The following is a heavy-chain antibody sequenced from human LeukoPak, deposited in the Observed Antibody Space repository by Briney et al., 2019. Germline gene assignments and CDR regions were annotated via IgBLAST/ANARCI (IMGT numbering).Heavy chain of an antibody. CDR1: GFTVSGNY. CDR3: ARASDYPYYFDY. Sequence: GGSLRLSCAASGFTVSGNYMSWVRQAPGKGLEWVSVIYSGGTTYYADSVKGRFTISRGNSKNTLYLQMNSLRAEDTAVYYCARASDYPYYFDYWGQGTLVTVSS. J-gene: IGHJ4*02. D-gene: IGHD4-11*01. CDR2: IYSGGTT. V-gene: IGHV3-53*01.